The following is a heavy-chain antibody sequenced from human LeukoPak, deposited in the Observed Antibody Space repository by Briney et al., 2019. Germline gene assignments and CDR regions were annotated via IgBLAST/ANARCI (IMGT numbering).Heavy chain of an antibody. CDR3: TTCLNGAGQPVAIYYYGMDV. J-gene: IGHJ6*02. CDR1: GYTLTEMS. Sequence: ASVKVSCKVSGYTLTEMSIHWVRQAPGGALEWMGGFDPEDDETVYAPKFQGRVTTTEDISADTAYMELSSLRSEDTAVYYCTTCLNGAGQPVAIYYYGMDVWGQGTTVTVSS. D-gene: IGHD2-2*01. CDR2: FDPEDDET. V-gene: IGHV1-24*01.